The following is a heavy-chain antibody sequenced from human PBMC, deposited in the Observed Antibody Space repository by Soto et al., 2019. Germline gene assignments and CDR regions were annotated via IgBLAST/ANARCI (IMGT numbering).Heavy chain of an antibody. J-gene: IGHJ4*02. CDR3: AKGPLKEDFGYDDSSGYWGPLDY. CDR1: GFTFSSYG. V-gene: IGHV3-30*18. Sequence: QVQLVESGGGVVQPGRSLRLSCAASGFTFSSYGMHWVRQAPGKGLEWVADISYDGSNKYYADSVKGRFTISRDNSKNTVYLHVNRLTPEDTSVYYCAKGPLKEDFGYDDSSGYWGPLDYWGQGTLVTVSS. D-gene: IGHD3-22*01. CDR2: ISYDGSNK.